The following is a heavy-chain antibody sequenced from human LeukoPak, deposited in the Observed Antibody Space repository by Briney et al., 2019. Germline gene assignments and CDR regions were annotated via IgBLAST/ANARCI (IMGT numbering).Heavy chain of an antibody. J-gene: IGHJ4*02. D-gene: IGHD3-22*01. CDR2: IYYSGST. V-gene: IGHV4-39*01. Sequence: RPSETLSLTCTVSGGSISSNSYYWGWIRQPPGKGLEWIGTIYYSGSTYYNPSLKSRVTISVDTSNTQFSLKLSSVTAADTAVYYCATHSSTYYWFDYWGQGTLVTVSS. CDR3: ATHSSTYYWFDY. CDR1: GGSISSNSYY.